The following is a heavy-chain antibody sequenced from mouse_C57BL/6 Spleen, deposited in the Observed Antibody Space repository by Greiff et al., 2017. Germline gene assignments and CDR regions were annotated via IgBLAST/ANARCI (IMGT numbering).Heavy chain of an antibody. CDR3: ARARLYVVYAMDY. J-gene: IGHJ4*01. CDR1: GYSITSGYY. D-gene: IGHD2-14*01. V-gene: IGHV3-6*01. Sequence: EVKLMESGPGLVKPSQSLSLTCSVTGYSITSGYYWNWIRQFPGNKLEWMGYISYEGSNNYNPSLKNRISITRVTSKNQFFLKLNSVTTEDTATYYCARARLYVVYAMDYWGQGTSVTASS. CDR2: ISYEGSN.